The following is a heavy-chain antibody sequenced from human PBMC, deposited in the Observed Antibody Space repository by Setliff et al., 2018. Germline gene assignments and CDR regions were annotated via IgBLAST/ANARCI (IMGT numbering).Heavy chain of an antibody. CDR2: IDWDNDK. J-gene: IGHJ4*02. V-gene: IGHV2-70*17. CDR3: ARLSLTNTGWRIDS. CDR1: GFSLSTSGMC. Sequence: ESGPTLVNPTQTLTLTCTFSGFSLSTSGMCVTWIRQPPGKALEWLARIDWDNDKFYNTSLKTRLTISKATSKNRVVLTMTNMDPVDTGTYYCARLSLTNTGWRIDSWGQGTLVTVSS. D-gene: IGHD7-27*01.